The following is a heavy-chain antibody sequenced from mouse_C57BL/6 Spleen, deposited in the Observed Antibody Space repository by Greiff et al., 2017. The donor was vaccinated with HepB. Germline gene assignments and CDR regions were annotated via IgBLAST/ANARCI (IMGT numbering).Heavy chain of an antibody. D-gene: IGHD1-1*02. Sequence: QVQLQQSGAELVRPGASVKLSCKASGYTFTDYYINWVKQRPGQGLEWIARIYPGSGNTYYNEKFKGKATLTAEKSSSTAYMQLSSLTSEDSAVYFCARSMVGNYFDYWGQGTTLTVSS. CDR1: GYTFTDYY. CDR3: ARSMVGNYFDY. V-gene: IGHV1-76*01. J-gene: IGHJ2*01. CDR2: IYPGSGNT.